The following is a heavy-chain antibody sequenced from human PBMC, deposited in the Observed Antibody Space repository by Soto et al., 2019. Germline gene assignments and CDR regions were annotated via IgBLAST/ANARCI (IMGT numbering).Heavy chain of an antibody. Sequence: QVQLQESGPGLVKPSQTLSLTCTVSGGSISSGGYYWSWIRQHPGKGLEWIGYIYYSGSTYYNPSLKSRVTISVDTTKNQLSLKLSSVTAADTAVYYCARINSGYETDYWGQGTLVTVSS. V-gene: IGHV4-31*03. D-gene: IGHD5-12*01. CDR2: IYYSGST. CDR1: GGSISSGGYY. J-gene: IGHJ4*02. CDR3: ARINSGYETDY.